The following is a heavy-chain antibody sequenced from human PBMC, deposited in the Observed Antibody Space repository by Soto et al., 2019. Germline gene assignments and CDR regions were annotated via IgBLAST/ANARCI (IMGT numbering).Heavy chain of an antibody. CDR2: ISLYSDGT. V-gene: IGHV1-18*01. CDR3: ARVVPGAEAWFGP. CDR1: GYTFSNYG. Sequence: ASVKVSCKTSGYTFSNYGITWLRQAPGQPLEWLGWISLYSDGTNYAQKFQGRVSMTTDTSTTTAYMELWSLRSDDTAVYYCARVVPGAEAWFGPWGQGTLVTVSS. D-gene: IGHD2-2*01. J-gene: IGHJ5*02.